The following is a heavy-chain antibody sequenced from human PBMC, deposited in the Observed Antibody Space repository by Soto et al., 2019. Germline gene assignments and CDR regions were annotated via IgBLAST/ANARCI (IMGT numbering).Heavy chain of an antibody. CDR2: IIPVVNIA. D-gene: IGHD1-1*01. CDR3: ASRDGSDHYFNY. V-gene: IGHV1-69*02. J-gene: IGHJ4*02. CDR1: GGTFSTYS. Sequence: QVQLVQSGAEVKKPGSSVKVSCKTSGGTFSTYSINWVRQAPGQGLEWMGRIIPVVNIANHAQNFQGRVTITADKSTDTVYMELSSLRSDDTAVYFCASRDGSDHYFNYWGQGTLVTVSS.